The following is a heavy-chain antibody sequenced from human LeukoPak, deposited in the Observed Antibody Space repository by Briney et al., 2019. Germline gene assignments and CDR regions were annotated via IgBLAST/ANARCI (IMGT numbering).Heavy chain of an antibody. J-gene: IGHJ4*02. Sequence: GGSLRLSCAASGSTFSSYGMHWVRQAPGKGLEWVAFIRYDGSNKYYADSVKGRFTISRDNSKNTLYLQMNSLRAEDTAVYYCAKVGEFRESSDYWGQGTLVTVSS. CDR2: IRYDGSNK. V-gene: IGHV3-30*02. CDR3: AKVGEFRESSDY. D-gene: IGHD3-16*01. CDR1: GSTFSSYG.